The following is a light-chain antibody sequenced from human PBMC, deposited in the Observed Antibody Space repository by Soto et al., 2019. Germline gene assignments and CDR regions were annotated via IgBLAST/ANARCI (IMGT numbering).Light chain of an antibody. Sequence: SFFAQSRRPLSLSPGKGATLSYWASQAGSSRYLAWCPQKHGQAPRLLIYGASSRATGIPDRFSGSGCGTDFTLTISRLEPEDFAVYYCQKCGSSPRKFGQGTKVDIK. CDR1: QAGSSRY. J-gene: IGKJ1*01. CDR2: GAS. CDR3: QKCGSSPRK. V-gene: IGKV3-20*01.